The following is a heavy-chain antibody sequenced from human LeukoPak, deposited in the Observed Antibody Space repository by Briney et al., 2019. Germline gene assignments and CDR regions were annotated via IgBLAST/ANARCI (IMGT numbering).Heavy chain of an antibody. D-gene: IGHD1-26*01. J-gene: IGHJ5*02. Sequence: GSLRLSCAASGFTFSSYGMHWVRQAPGKGLEWVAVISYDGSNKYYADSVKGRFTISRDNSKNTLYLQMNSLRAEDTAVYYCAKDYEVGPSNWFDPWGQGTLVTVSS. CDR2: ISYDGSNK. CDR3: AKDYEVGPSNWFDP. V-gene: IGHV3-30*18. CDR1: GFTFSSYG.